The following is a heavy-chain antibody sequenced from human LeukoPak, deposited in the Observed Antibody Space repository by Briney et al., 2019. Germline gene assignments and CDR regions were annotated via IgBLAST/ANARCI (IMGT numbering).Heavy chain of an antibody. Sequence: GSLRLSCAASGFTFSSYGMHWVRQAPGKGLEWVAVIWYDGSNKYYADSVKGRFTISRDNSKNTLYLQMNSLRAEDTAVYYCARDARQQLVERFDYWGQGTLVTVSS. CDR2: IWYDGSNK. CDR3: ARDARQQLVERFDY. V-gene: IGHV3-33*01. D-gene: IGHD6-13*01. J-gene: IGHJ4*02. CDR1: GFTFSSYG.